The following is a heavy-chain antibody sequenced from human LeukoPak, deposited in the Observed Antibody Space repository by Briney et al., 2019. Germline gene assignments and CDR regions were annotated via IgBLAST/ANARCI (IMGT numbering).Heavy chain of an antibody. Sequence: GGSLRLSCAAYGFTFSSYAMSWVRQAPGKGLEWVGRISGSGGSTYYTDSVKGRFTMSRDNSKNTLYMQVNSLRAEDAAVYYCAKEPGYGDYFDYWGQGTLVTVSS. V-gene: IGHV3-23*01. CDR3: AKEPGYGDYFDY. J-gene: IGHJ4*02. CDR1: GFTFSSYA. CDR2: ISGSGGST. D-gene: IGHD4-17*01.